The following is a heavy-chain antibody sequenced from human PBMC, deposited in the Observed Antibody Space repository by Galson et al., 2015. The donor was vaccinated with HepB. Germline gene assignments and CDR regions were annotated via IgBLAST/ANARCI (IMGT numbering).Heavy chain of an antibody. Sequence: SVKVSCKASGGSFSSYTISWVRQAPGQGLEWMGRTIPILGIANYAQKFQGRVTITADKSTSTAYMELSSLRSEDTAVYYCARDESSDYGMDVWGQGTTVTVSS. CDR1: GGSFSSYT. V-gene: IGHV1-69*04. D-gene: IGHD3-22*01. CDR2: TIPILGIA. J-gene: IGHJ6*02. CDR3: ARDESSDYGMDV.